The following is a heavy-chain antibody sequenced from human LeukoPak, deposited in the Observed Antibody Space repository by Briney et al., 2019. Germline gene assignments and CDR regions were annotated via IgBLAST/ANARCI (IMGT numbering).Heavy chain of an antibody. J-gene: IGHJ4*02. V-gene: IGHV1-2*02. CDR2: INPDSGFT. CDR1: GYKFIDDY. CDR3: APTAEAYTSWWKV. D-gene: IGHD3-16*01. Sequence: ASVKVSCKASGYKFIDDYMHWVRQDPGQGLEFMGWINPDSGFTNYAQKFKGRVTMTRDTSISTAYLEVRSLTSDDTAVYYCAPTAEAYTSWWKVWGQGTLVTVSS.